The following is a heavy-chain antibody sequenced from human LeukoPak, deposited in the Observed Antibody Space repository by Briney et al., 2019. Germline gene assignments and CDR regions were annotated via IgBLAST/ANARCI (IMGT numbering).Heavy chain of an antibody. CDR1: GGSISSSSYY. Sequence: PSETLSLTCTVSGGSISSSSYYWGWIRQPPGEGLEWIGSIYYSGSTYYNPSLKSRVTISVDTSKNQFSLKLSSVTAADTAVYYCASGLYYYGSGSYYNELGYWGQGTLVTVSS. CDR3: ASGLYYYGSGSYYNELGY. CDR2: IYYSGST. D-gene: IGHD3-10*01. V-gene: IGHV4-39*01. J-gene: IGHJ4*02.